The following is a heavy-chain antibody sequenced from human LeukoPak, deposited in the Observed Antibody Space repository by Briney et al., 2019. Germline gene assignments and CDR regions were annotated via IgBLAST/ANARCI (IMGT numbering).Heavy chain of an antibody. V-gene: IGHV3-33*06. CDR2: IWYDGSNK. CDR3: AKAINRIAVAVTTLFDY. Sequence: GGSLRLSCAASGFTFSSYGMHWVRQAPGKGLEWVAVIWYDGSNKYYADSVKGRFTISRDNSKNTLYLQMNSLRAEDTAVYYCAKAINRIAVAVTTLFDYWGQGTLVTVSS. D-gene: IGHD6-19*01. CDR1: GFTFSSYG. J-gene: IGHJ4*02.